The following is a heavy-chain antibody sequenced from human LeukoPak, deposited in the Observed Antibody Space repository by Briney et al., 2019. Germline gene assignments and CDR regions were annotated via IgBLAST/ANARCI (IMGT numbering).Heavy chain of an antibody. V-gene: IGHV3-74*01. CDR2: INSDGSTT. D-gene: IGHD3-10*01. CDR1: GFTFSTYW. J-gene: IGHJ4*02. Sequence: GGSLRLSCAASGFTFSTYWMHWVRQAPGKGLLWVSRINSDGSTTSYADSVKGRFTISRDNSKNTLFLQMNSLRPEDTAVYYCANMVFSSGSYYTSFWGQGTLVTVSS. CDR3: ANMVFSSGSYYTSF.